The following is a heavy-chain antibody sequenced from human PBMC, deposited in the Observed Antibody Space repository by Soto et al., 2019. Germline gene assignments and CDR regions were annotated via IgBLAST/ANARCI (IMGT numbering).Heavy chain of an antibody. Sequence: GGSLRLSCAASGFTFSSYGMHWVRQAPGKGLEWVAVIWYDGSNKYYADSVKGRFTISRDNSKNTLYLQMNSLRAEDTAVYYCARDGVGYSSSWYFCHYWGQGTLVTVSS. CDR1: GFTFSSYG. V-gene: IGHV3-33*01. D-gene: IGHD6-13*01. CDR3: ARDGVGYSSSWYFCHY. J-gene: IGHJ4*02. CDR2: IWYDGSNK.